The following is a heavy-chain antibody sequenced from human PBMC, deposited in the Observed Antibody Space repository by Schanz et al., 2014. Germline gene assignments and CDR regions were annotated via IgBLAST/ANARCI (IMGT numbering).Heavy chain of an antibody. CDR2: MYINSGST. J-gene: IGHJ3*01. Sequence: QVHLVESGGGVVQPGGSLRLSCAASGFTFSNFGMHWVRQAPGKGLEWISSMYINSGSTQYADSVKGRFIISRDSSKNTLFLQMNSLRAEDTAVYFCARDGGRDGYNLAFDVWGQGTLVTVSS. V-gene: IGHV3-NL1*01. CDR1: GFTFSNFG. D-gene: IGHD5-12*01. CDR3: ARDGGRDGYNLAFDV.